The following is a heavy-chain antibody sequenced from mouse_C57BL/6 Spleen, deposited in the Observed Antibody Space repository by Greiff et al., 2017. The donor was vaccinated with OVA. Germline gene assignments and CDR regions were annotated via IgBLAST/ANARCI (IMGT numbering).Heavy chain of an antibody. CDR3: ARGGDYDPFDY. CDR2: INPYNGGT. V-gene: IGHV1-19*01. Sequence: VQLKQSGPVLVKPGASVKMSCKASGYTFTDYYMNWVKQSHGKSLEWIGVINPYNGGTSYNQKFKGKATLTVDKSSSTAYMELNSLTSEDSAVYYCARGGDYDPFDYWGQGTTLTVSS. CDR1: GYTFTDYY. D-gene: IGHD2-4*01. J-gene: IGHJ2*01.